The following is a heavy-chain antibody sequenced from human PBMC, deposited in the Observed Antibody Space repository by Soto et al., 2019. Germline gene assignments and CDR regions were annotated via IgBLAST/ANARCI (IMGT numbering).Heavy chain of an antibody. CDR3: ATGAYCSGGSCSDYYYYYYGMDL. V-gene: IGHV1-58*01. J-gene: IGHJ6*02. D-gene: IGHD2-15*01. CDR1: GFTFRSSA. Sequence: SVKVSCKTSGFTFRSSAVQWVRQARGQRLEWIGWLVVGTGNTNYAQKFQQRVTISSDRSTNTVSMELSSLTSEDTAVYYCATGAYCSGGSCSDYYYYYYGMDLWGQGTTVTVSS. CDR2: LVVGTGNT.